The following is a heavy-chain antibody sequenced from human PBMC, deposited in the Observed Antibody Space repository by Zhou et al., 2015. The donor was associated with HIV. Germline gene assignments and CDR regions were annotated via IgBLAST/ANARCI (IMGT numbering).Heavy chain of an antibody. CDR3: AREEGSYGSGSYNDYYYGMDV. D-gene: IGHD3-10*01. CDR1: GYTFNSYD. Sequence: QVQLVQSGGEVKKPGASVKVSCKASGYTFNSYDINWVRQAPGQGLEWMGWISGYSGETNYAQKFQGRVTMTTDPSTSTAHMELRSLRSADTAVYYCAREEGSYGSGSYNDYYYGMDVWGQGTTVTVSS. J-gene: IGHJ6*02. CDR2: ISGYSGET. V-gene: IGHV1-18*01.